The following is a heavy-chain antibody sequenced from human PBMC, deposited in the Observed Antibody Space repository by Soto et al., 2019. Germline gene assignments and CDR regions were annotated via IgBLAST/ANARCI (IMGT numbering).Heavy chain of an antibody. CDR3: ARGITLKAVVQRDAPDKTYFDS. Sequence: SETLSLTCAVYGGSFVGHYCICIGHAPFKGREWIGEINHSGSTNYNPSLKSRVTISVDTSKNQFSLKLSSVTAADTSVYYCARGITLKAVVQRDAPDKTYFDSWGRGTLVTVSS. V-gene: IGHV4-34*01. J-gene: IGHJ4*02. CDR1: GGSFVGHY. CDR2: INHSGST. D-gene: IGHD3-22*01.